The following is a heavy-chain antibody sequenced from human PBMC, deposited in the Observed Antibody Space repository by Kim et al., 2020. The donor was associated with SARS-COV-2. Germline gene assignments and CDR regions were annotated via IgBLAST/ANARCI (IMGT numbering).Heavy chain of an antibody. V-gene: IGHV3-23*01. Sequence: YAASVKGRFTISRDNSKSTLYLQMNSLRAEDTAVYYCAKHHDWLLAHFDYWGQGSLVTVSS. J-gene: IGHJ4*02. D-gene: IGHD3-9*01. CDR3: AKHHDWLLAHFDY.